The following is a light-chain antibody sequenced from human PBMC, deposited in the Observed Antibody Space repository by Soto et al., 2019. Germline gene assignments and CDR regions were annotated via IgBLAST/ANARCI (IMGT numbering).Light chain of an antibody. CDR1: QSVSSNY. V-gene: IGKV3-20*01. CDR2: GAS. J-gene: IGKJ3*01. CDR3: QQYSSSPPEFT. Sequence: EIVLTQSPGTLSVSPGERVTLSCRASQSVSSNYLAWYQQRPGQAPRLLLFGASYRATGIPDRFSGSGSGTDFTLTISRLEPEDFAVYYCQQYSSSPPEFTFGPGTKVDSK.